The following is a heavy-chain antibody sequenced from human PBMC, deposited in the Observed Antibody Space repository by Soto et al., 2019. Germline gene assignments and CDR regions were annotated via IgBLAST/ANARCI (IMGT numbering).Heavy chain of an antibody. J-gene: IGHJ4*02. Sequence: QVTLKESGPVLVKPTETLTLTCTVSGFSLSNARMGVSWIRQPPGKALEWLAHIFSNDEKSYSTSLKSRLTISKTTSKSQVVLTMTNLDPVDTATYYRARMGVDGGWYVFKHFHYWGQGTLVTVSS. CDR3: ARMGVDGGWYVFKHFHY. V-gene: IGHV2-26*01. D-gene: IGHD6-19*01. CDR1: GFSLSNARMG. CDR2: IFSNDEK.